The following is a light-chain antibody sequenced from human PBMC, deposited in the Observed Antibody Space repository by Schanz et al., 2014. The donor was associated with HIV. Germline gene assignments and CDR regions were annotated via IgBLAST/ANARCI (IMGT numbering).Light chain of an antibody. Sequence: DIQMTQSPSSLSASVGDRVTITCRASQSISSYLNWYQQKPGKAPKLLIYKASSLESGVPSRFSGSGSGTEFTLTISSLEPEDFAVYYCQHYGDSRGTFGGGTKVDI. V-gene: IGKV1-5*03. CDR1: QSISSY. CDR3: QHYGDSRGT. CDR2: KAS. J-gene: IGKJ4*02.